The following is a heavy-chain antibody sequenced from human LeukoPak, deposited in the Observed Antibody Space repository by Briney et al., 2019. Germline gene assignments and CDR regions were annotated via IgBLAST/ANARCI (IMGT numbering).Heavy chain of an antibody. CDR2: IYYSGST. CDR1: DGSISSYY. Sequence: SETLSLTCTVSDGSISSYYWSWIRQPPGKGLEWIGYIYYSGSTNYNPSLKSRVTISVDTSKNQFSLKLSSATAADTAVYNCARERRAFDIWGQGTMVTVSS. CDR3: ARERRAFDI. J-gene: IGHJ3*02. V-gene: IGHV4-59*01.